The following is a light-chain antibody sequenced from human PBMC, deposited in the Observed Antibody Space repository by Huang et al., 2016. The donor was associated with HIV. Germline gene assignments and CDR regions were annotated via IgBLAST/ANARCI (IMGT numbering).Light chain of an antibody. CDR1: QGISDY. CDR3: QQYYSTPLT. Sequence: DIQMTQSPSSLSASVGDRVTITCRASQGISDYSAWYQQKPGKAPKLLLYAASKLESGVPSRCSGSGSGTHYTLTISSLQPEDFATYYCQQYYSTPLTFGGGTRVEIK. V-gene: IGKV1-NL1*01. CDR2: AAS. J-gene: IGKJ4*01.